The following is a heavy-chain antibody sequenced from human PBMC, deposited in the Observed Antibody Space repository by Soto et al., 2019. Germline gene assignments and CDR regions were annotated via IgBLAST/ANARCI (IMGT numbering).Heavy chain of an antibody. Sequence: GGSLRLSCAASGFTFSSYGMHWVRQAPGKGLEWVAVISYDGSNKYYADSVKGRFTISRDNSKNTLYLQMNSLRAEDTAVYYCAKDGRYSYGYGYYYGMDVWGQGTTVTVSS. V-gene: IGHV3-30*18. D-gene: IGHD5-18*01. CDR2: ISYDGSNK. CDR1: GFTFSSYG. CDR3: AKDGRYSYGYGYYYGMDV. J-gene: IGHJ6*02.